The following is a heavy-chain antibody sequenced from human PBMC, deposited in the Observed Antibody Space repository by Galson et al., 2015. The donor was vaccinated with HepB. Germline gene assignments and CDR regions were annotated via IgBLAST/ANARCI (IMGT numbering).Heavy chain of an antibody. CDR2: VWYDATYK. CDR3: ARATLIRGRGSFYVMDV. CDR1: GFIVRTSY. V-gene: IGHV3-33*08. J-gene: IGHJ6*02. D-gene: IGHD3-10*01. Sequence: SLRLSCAASGFIVRTSYMSWVRQAPGKGLEWVAIVWYDATYKYYADSVKGRFTISRNNAKNSLYLQMHSLRAEDTAVYYCARATLIRGRGSFYVMDVWGQGTTVTVS.